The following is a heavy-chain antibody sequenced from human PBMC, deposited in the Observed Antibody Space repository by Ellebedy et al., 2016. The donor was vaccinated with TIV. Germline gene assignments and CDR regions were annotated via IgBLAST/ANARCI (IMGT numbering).Heavy chain of an antibody. V-gene: IGHV3-23*01. D-gene: IGHD4-23*01. J-gene: IGHJ1*01. CDR3: AKSSATVGPLQH. Sequence: GESLKISCVDSGFTFSNFAMSWVRQAPGKGLEWVAGISVSGPRTYYADSVKGRFTISRDNSNNMVYLQMNSLRVEDTGLYYCAKSSATVGPLQHWGQGTLVIVSS. CDR2: ISVSGPRT. CDR1: GFTFSNFA.